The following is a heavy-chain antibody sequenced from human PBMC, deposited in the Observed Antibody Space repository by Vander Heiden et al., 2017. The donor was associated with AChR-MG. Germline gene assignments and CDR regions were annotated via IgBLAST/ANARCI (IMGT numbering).Heavy chain of an antibody. Sequence: EMQLLESGGGLVQPGGSLRLSCGGSGFTFGSYAMTWVRRAPGKGLEWVSSVRGGGDVTHYAESVRGRFTISRDNSHNTLDLQMNSLRAEDTALYHCVKHTGYYFGDALDVWGQGTMVTVSS. CDR3: VKHTGYYFGDALDV. CDR2: VRGGGDVT. J-gene: IGHJ3*01. V-gene: IGHV3-23*01. D-gene: IGHD3-22*01. CDR1: GFTFGSYA.